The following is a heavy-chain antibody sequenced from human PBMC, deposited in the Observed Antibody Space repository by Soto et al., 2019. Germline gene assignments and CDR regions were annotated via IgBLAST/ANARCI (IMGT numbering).Heavy chain of an antibody. CDR1: GFTFSSYW. V-gene: IGHV3-7*01. D-gene: IGHD3-10*01. CDR2: IKQDGSEK. J-gene: IGHJ4*02. CDR3: ARDFLRYGSERFDY. Sequence: GGSLRLSCAASGFTFSSYWMSWVRQAPGKGLEWVANIKQDGSEKYYVDSVKGRFTISRDNAKNSLYLQMNSLRAEDTAVYYCARDFLRYGSERFDYWGQGTLVTVSS.